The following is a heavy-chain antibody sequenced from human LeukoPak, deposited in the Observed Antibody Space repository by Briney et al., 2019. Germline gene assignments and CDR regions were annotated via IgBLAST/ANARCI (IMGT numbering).Heavy chain of an antibody. CDR2: ISGSGGST. J-gene: IGHJ4*02. D-gene: IGHD1-26*01. V-gene: IGHV3-23*01. CDR3: AKDLPISGSYYPFDY. CDR1: GFTFSSYA. Sequence: PGGSLRLSCAASGFTFSSYAMSRVRQALGKGLEWVSAISGSGGSTYYADSVKGRFTISRDNSKNTLYLQMNSLRAEDTAVYYCAKDLPISGSYYPFDYWGQGTLVTVSS.